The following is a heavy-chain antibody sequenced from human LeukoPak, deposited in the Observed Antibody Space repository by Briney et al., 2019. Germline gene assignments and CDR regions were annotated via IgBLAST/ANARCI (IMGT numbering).Heavy chain of an antibody. D-gene: IGHD6-6*01. CDR1: EFTFTSYE. Sequence: GGSLRLSCAASEFTFTSYELNWVRQAPGKGLEWVSYISSSGNTISYADSVKGRFTISRDNAKNSLYLQVISLRAEDTAVYYCARGPSIAARYDAFDIWGQGTMVTASS. J-gene: IGHJ3*02. V-gene: IGHV3-48*03. CDR3: ARGPSIAARYDAFDI. CDR2: ISSSGNTI.